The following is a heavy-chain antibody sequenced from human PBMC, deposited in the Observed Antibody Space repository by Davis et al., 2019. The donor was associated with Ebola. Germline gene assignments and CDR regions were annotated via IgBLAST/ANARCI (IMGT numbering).Heavy chain of an antibody. Sequence: PGGSLRLSCAASRFTFSSYAMHWVRQAPGKGLEWVAVISYDGSNKYYADSVKGRFTISRDNSKNTLYLQMNSLRAEDTAVYYCARASYYGSGSLPYFDYWGQGTLVTVSS. J-gene: IGHJ4*02. CDR3: ARASYYGSGSLPYFDY. D-gene: IGHD3-10*01. CDR2: ISYDGSNK. CDR1: RFTFSSYA. V-gene: IGHV3-30-3*01.